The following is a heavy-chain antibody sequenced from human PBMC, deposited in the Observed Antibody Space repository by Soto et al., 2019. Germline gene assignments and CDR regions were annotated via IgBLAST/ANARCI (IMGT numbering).Heavy chain of an antibody. V-gene: IGHV4-59*08. CDR3: ARRLPKTGYFDY. D-gene: IGHD1-1*01. Sequence: PSETLSLTCTVSGGSISSYYWSWIRQPPGKGLEWIGYIYYSGSTNYNPSLKSRVTISVDTSKNQFSLKLSSVTAADTAVYYCARRLPKTGYFDYWGQGTLVTVSS. J-gene: IGHJ4*02. CDR2: IYYSGST. CDR1: GGSISSYY.